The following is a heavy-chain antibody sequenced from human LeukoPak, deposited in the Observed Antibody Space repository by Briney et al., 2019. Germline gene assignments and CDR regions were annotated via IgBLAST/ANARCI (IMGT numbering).Heavy chain of an antibody. V-gene: IGHV1-69*04. CDR1: GGTFSSYT. CDR3: AREYSSSSWEC. Sequence: SVKVSCKASGGTFSSYTISWVRQAPGQGLEWMGRIIPILGIANYAQKFQGRVTITADKSTSTAYMELSSLGSEDTAVYYCAREYSSSSWECWGQGTLVTVSS. D-gene: IGHD6-6*01. J-gene: IGHJ4*02. CDR2: IIPILGIA.